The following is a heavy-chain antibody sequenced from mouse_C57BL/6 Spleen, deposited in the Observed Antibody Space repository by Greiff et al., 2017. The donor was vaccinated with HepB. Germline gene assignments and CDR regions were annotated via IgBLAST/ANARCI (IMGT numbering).Heavy chain of an antibody. CDR2: IDPSDSYT. J-gene: IGHJ3*01. CDR3: ARREGYYSKAWFAY. D-gene: IGHD2-5*01. Sequence: VQLQQPGAELVRPGTSVKLSCKASGYTFTSYWMHWVKQRPGQGLEWIGVIDPSDSYTNYNQKFKGKATLTVDTSSSTAYMQLSSLTSEDSAVYYCARREGYYSKAWFAYWGQGTLVTVSA. V-gene: IGHV1-59*01. CDR1: GYTFTSYW.